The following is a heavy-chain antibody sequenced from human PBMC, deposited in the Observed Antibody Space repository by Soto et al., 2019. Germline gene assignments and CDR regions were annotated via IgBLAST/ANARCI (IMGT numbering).Heavy chain of an antibody. CDR1: GFTFNSYG. V-gene: IGHV3-30*18. CDR3: SKDLDGLQGLVDSSFCFDY. CDR2: ISYDGSDK. D-gene: IGHD3-16*02. J-gene: IGHJ4*02. Sequence: QVQLVESGGGVVQPGRSLRLSCAASGFTFNSYGMHWVRQAPGKGLEWVAVISYDGSDKYYADSVKGRFTISRDNSKNTLYLQVNSLRAEETAVYYCSKDLDGLQGLVDSSFCFDYWGQGTLVTVSS.